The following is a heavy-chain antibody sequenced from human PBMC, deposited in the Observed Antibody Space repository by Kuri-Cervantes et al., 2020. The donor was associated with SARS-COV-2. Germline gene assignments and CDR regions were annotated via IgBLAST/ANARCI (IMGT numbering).Heavy chain of an antibody. D-gene: IGHD7-27*01. J-gene: IGHJ3*02. CDR2: IYYSGST. CDR1: GGSISSSSYY. Sequence: SETLSLTCTVSGGSISSSSYYWGWIRQPPGKGLEWIGSIYYSGSTYYNPSLKSRVTISVDTSKNQFSLKLSSVTAADTAVYYCARQPGDPRLRHAFDIWGQGTMVTVSS. V-gene: IGHV4-39*01. CDR3: ARQPGDPRLRHAFDI.